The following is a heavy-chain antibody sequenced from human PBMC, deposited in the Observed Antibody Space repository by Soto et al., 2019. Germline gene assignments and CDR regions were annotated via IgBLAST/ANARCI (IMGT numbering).Heavy chain of an antibody. CDR3: ERALDFWSAYFDY. V-gene: IGHV3-30-3*01. CDR2: ISYDGIYK. J-gene: IGHJ4*02. D-gene: IGHD3-3*01. CDR1: GFTFRSYA. Sequence: QVWQVESGGGVVQAGRSLRLSCAASGFTFRSYAMHWVRQAPGKGLEWVAIISYDGIYKCYADSVKGRFTISRDNSKNSLYLQMNSLRTEDTAVYYVERALDFWSAYFDYWGQGSLVTVSS.